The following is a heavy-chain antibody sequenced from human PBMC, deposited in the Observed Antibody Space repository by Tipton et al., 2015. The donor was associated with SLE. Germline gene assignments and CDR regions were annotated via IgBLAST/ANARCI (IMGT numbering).Heavy chain of an antibody. J-gene: IGHJ5*02. CDR1: GGSVSSGSYY. CDR2: IYYSGST. CDR3: ARDIGGTVIPNWFDP. D-gene: IGHD4-17*01. Sequence: TLSLTCTVSGGSVSSGSYYWSWIRQPPGKGLEWIGYIYYSGSTNYNPSLKSRVTISVDTSKNQFSLKLSSVTAADTAVYYCARDIGGTVIPNWFDPWGQGTLVTVSS. V-gene: IGHV4-61*01.